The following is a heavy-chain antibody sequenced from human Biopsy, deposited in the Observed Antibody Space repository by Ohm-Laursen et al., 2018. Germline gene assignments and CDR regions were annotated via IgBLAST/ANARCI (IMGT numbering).Heavy chain of an antibody. J-gene: IGHJ5*02. CDR3: ARDYDTSGYYYVS. Sequence: SDTLSLTWTVSGGSISNNNYYWGWIRQPPGKGLEWIGSIFYRGSTHYKPSLKSRVNISVDTSKNQFSLKLNSATAADTAVYYCARDYDTSGYYYVSWGQGTLVTVSS. D-gene: IGHD3-22*01. CDR2: IFYRGST. V-gene: IGHV4-39*01. CDR1: GGSISNNNYY.